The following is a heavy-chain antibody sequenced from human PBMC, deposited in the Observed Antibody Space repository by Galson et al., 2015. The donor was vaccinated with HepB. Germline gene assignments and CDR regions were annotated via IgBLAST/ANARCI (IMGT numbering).Heavy chain of an antibody. Sequence: SVKVSCKASGYTFTSYAMNWVRQAPGQGLEWMGWINTNTGNPTYAQGFTGRFVFSLDTSVSTAYLQISSLKAEDTAVYYCAVYDILTGYYGYDPWGQGTLVTVSS. CDR2: INTNTGNP. CDR1: GYTFTSYA. D-gene: IGHD3-9*01. CDR3: AVYDILTGYYGYDP. J-gene: IGHJ5*02. V-gene: IGHV7-4-1*02.